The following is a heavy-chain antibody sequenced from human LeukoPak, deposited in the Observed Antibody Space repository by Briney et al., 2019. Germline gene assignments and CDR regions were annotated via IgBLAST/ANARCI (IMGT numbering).Heavy chain of an antibody. CDR1: GDSISSPSYY. D-gene: IGHD6-13*01. J-gene: IGHJ6*03. CDR2: FYNGEST. V-gene: IGHV4-39*02. Sequence: SETLSLTCTVSGDSISSPSYYWGWIRQPPGKGLEWIGSFYNGESTYYNPSLRSRLTISVDTSKNLFSLKLSSVTAADTAKFYCAGLRATGTGRGYMDVWGIGTTVIVSS. CDR3: AGLRATGTGRGYMDV.